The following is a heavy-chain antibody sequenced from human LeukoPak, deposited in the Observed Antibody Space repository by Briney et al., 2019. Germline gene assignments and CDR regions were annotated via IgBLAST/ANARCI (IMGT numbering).Heavy chain of an antibody. CDR1: GGSFSGYY. Sequence: AEPLSLTCAVYGGSFSGYYWSWIRQPPGKGLEWIGEINHSGRTQYNPPHKSRVTISVDTSKSQSSLKLSSVTAADTAVYYCARDDLPAAYDAFDIWGQGTMVTVSS. CDR3: ARDDLPAAYDAFDI. V-gene: IGHV4-34*01. CDR2: INHSGRT. J-gene: IGHJ3*02. D-gene: IGHD2-2*01.